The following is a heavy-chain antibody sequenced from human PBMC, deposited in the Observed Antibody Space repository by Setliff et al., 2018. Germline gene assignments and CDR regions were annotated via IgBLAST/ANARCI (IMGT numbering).Heavy chain of an antibody. CDR3: ARTARVPDC. CDR2: IYTSGII. J-gene: IGHJ4*02. CDR1: GGSVSSGNYY. Sequence: PSETLSLTCTVSGGSVSSGNYYWSWIRQPAGKGLEYIGYIYTSGIINYNPSLKSRVTMSLDTSKNQFSLSLTSVTAADTAMYFCARTARVPDCSGQGILVTVSS. V-gene: IGHV4-61*09.